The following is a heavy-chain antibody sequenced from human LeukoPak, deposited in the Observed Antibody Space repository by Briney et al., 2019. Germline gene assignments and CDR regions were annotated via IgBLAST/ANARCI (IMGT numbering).Heavy chain of an antibody. CDR1: GGSISSYY. CDR2: IYDSGST. Sequence: SETLSLTCTVSGGSISSYYWSWIRQLPGKGLEWIGYIYDSGSTNYNPSLKSRVTISVDTSENQFSLKVNSVTAADTAVYYCARGGAQLWPLDYWGQGTLVTVSS. D-gene: IGHD5-18*01. CDR3: ARGGAQLWPLDY. V-gene: IGHV4-59*01. J-gene: IGHJ4*02.